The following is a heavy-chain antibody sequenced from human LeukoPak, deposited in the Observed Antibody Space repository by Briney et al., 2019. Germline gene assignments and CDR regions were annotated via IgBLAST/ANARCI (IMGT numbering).Heavy chain of an antibody. V-gene: IGHV4-4*07. J-gene: IGHJ5*02. Sequence: TSETLSLTCTVSGGSISSYYWTWIRQSAGKGLDWIGRMLPSGSTNYNPSLKSRVTMSVDTSKNQFSLNLSSVTAADTAVYYCAREAGTNRWFDPWGQGTQVTVSS. CDR3: AREAGTNRWFDP. CDR1: GGSISSYY. D-gene: IGHD1-7*01. CDR2: MLPSGST.